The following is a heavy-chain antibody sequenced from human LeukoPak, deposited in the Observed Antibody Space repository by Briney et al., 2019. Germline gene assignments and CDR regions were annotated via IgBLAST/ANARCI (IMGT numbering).Heavy chain of an antibody. CDR3: ANGHPRMQLWSTLIY. CDR1: GFTFSTYN. V-gene: IGHV3-30*18. CDR2: MSHDGSNG. D-gene: IGHD5-18*01. J-gene: IGHJ4*02. Sequence: GGSLRLSCAASGFTFSTYNMHWVRQAPGKGLEWVALMSHDGSNGYYADSVKGRFTISRDNSENTLYLQMNSLRAEDTAVYYCANGHPRMQLWSTLIYWGQGTLVTVSS.